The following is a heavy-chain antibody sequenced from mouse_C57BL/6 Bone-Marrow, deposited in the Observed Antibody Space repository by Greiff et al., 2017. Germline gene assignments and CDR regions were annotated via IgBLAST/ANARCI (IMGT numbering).Heavy chain of an antibody. D-gene: IGHD1-1*01. CDR3: AIPLYYYGSMWFAY. CDR2: IDPSDSYT. V-gene: IGHV1-59*01. J-gene: IGHJ3*01. Sequence: VQLQQPGAELVRPGTSVTLSCKASGYTFTSYWMHWVKQRPGQGLEWIGVIDPSDSYTNYNQKFKGKATLTVDTSSSTAYMQLSSLTSEDSAVYYCAIPLYYYGSMWFAYWGQGTLVTVSA. CDR1: GYTFTSYW.